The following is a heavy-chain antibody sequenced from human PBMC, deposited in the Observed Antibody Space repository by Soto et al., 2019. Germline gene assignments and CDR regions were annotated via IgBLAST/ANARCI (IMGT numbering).Heavy chain of an antibody. CDR3: ARGFGTS. CDR2: ISSRGTTI. CDR1: GFTFSSYE. Sequence: EVQLVESGGGLVPPGGYLRLSCAAFGFTFSSYEMNWVRQAPGKGLEWLSYISSRGTTIYYADSVKCRFTISRDNAKNSLYLQMNSLSAEDTAAYYCARGFGTSGGQGTLVPVSS. V-gene: IGHV3-48*03. J-gene: IGHJ4*02. D-gene: IGHD3-10*01.